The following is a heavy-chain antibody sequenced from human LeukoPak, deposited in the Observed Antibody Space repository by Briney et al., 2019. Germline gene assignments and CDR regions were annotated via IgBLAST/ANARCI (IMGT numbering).Heavy chain of an antibody. V-gene: IGHV4-34*01. CDR3: ARAEQQGTYYFDY. Sequence: PSETLSLTCAVYGGSFSGYYWSWIRQPPGKGLEWIGEINHSGSTNYNPSLKSRVTISVDTSKNQFSLKLSSVTAADTAVYYCARAEQQGTYYFDYWGQGTLVTVSS. D-gene: IGHD6-13*01. CDR1: GGSFSGYY. J-gene: IGHJ4*02. CDR2: INHSGST.